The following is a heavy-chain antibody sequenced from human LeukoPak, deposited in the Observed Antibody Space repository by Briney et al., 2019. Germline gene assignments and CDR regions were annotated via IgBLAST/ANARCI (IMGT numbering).Heavy chain of an antibody. Sequence: SETLSLTCGVHGGSLSGYYWIWIRQTPTQELEWIGEINHSGSTNYNPSLKSRVTISVDTSKNQFYLSLTSLPAADTAVYYCARRRWSSSSVIGYWGRGTRVTVSP. CDR3: ARRRWSSSSVIGY. D-gene: IGHD6-6*01. J-gene: IGHJ4*02. V-gene: IGHV4-34*01. CDR1: GGSLSGYY. CDR2: INHSGST.